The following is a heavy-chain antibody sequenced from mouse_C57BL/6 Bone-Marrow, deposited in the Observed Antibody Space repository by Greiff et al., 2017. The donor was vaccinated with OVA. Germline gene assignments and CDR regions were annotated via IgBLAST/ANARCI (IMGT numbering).Heavy chain of an antibody. D-gene: IGHD1-1*01. CDR1: GYTFTNYW. CDR3: ATLNYGCAMDY. Sequence: QVQLQQSGAELVRPGTSVKMSCKASGYTFTNYWIGWAKQRPGHGLEWIGDIYPGGGYTNYNEKFKGKATLTADKSSSTAYMQFSSLTSEDSAIYYCATLNYGCAMDYWGQGTSVTVSS. V-gene: IGHV1-63*01. J-gene: IGHJ4*01. CDR2: IYPGGGYT.